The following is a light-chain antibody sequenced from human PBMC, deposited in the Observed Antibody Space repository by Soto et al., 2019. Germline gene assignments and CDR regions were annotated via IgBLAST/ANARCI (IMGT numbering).Light chain of an antibody. CDR1: QSVSSS. J-gene: IGKJ5*01. V-gene: IGKV3-15*01. CDR3: QQYNNWPPIT. CDR2: GAS. Sequence: EIVMTQSPATLSVSPGERATLSCRASQSVSSSFAWYQQKPGQAPRLLIYGASSRATGIPDRFSGSGSGTEFTLTISCLQSEDCAVYYCQQYNNWPPITFGQGTRLYIK.